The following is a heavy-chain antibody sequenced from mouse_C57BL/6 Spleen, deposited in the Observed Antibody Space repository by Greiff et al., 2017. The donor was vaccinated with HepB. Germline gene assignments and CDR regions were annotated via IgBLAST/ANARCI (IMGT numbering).Heavy chain of an antibody. J-gene: IGHJ3*01. Sequence: EVQLQQSGPELVKPGASVKISCKASGYTFTDYYMNWVKQSHGKSLEWIGDINPNNGGTSYNQKFKGKATLTVDKSSSTAYMELRSLTSEDSAVYYCARENYDYDERFAYWGQGTLVTVSA. CDR1: GYTFTDYY. CDR2: INPNNGGT. CDR3: ARENYDYDERFAY. D-gene: IGHD2-4*01. V-gene: IGHV1-26*01.